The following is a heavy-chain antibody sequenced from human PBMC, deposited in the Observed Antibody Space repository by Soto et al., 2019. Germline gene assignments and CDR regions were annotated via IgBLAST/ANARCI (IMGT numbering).Heavy chain of an antibody. Sequence: GGSLRLSCAASGFTFSSYGMHWVRQAPGKGLEWVAVISYDGSNKYHADSVKGRFTISRDNSKNIVYLQMNSLRPEDTAVYYCSKARGYSYNYGMDVWGQGTTVTVSS. D-gene: IGHD5-18*01. V-gene: IGHV3-30*18. CDR2: ISYDGSNK. CDR1: GFTFSSYG. CDR3: SKARGYSYNYGMDV. J-gene: IGHJ6*02.